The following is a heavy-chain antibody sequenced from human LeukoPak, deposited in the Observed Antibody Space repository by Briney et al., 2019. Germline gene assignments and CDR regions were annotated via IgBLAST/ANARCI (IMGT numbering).Heavy chain of an antibody. J-gene: IGHJ4*02. CDR2: IYYSGSA. D-gene: IGHD6-6*01. CDR1: GGSISSYY. CDR3: ARGEYSSSYSPLNY. V-gene: IGHV4-59*01. Sequence: SETLSLTCTVSGGSISSYYWSWIRQPPGKGLEWIGYIYYSGSANYNPSLKSRVTISVDTSKNQFSLKLSSVTAADTAVYYCARGEYSSSYSPLNYWGQGTLVTVSS.